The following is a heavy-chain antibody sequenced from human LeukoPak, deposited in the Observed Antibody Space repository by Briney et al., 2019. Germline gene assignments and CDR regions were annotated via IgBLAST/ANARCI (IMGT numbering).Heavy chain of an antibody. J-gene: IGHJ4*02. CDR2: IYYSGST. CDR3: AKPASNSGIPGYFDY. Sequence: SETLSLTCTVSGGSISSYYWSWIRQPPGKGLEWIGYIYYSGSTNYNPSPKSRVTISVDTSKNQFSLKLSSVTAADTAVYYCAKPASNSGIPGYFDYWGQGTLVTVSS. D-gene: IGHD1-26*01. CDR1: GGSISSYY. V-gene: IGHV4-59*08.